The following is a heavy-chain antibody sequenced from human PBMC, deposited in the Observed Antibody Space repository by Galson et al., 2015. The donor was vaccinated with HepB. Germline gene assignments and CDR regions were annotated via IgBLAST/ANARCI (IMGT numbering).Heavy chain of an antibody. CDR3: ARDLSLDY. CDR2: ISAYTGNT. J-gene: IGHJ4*02. V-gene: IGHV1-18*04. CDR1: GYTFTSHT. Sequence: FGYTFTSHTFSWVRQAPGHGLEWMGWISAYTGNTNYAQKFQDRVTMTTDTSASTAYMELRSLRSDDTAVYYCARDLSLDYWGQGTLVTVSS. D-gene: IGHD3-3*02.